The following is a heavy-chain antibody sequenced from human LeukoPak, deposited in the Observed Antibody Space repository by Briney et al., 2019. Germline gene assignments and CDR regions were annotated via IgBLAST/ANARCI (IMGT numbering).Heavy chain of an antibody. J-gene: IGHJ4*02. Sequence: GRSLRLSCAASGFTFSDYYMSWIRQAPGKGLEWVSYISSSGSTIYYADSVKGRFPISRDNAKNSLYLQMNSLRAEDTAVYYCARDLSGTTVRGFLDYWGQGTLVTVSS. CDR3: ARDLSGTTVRGFLDY. CDR1: GFTFSDYY. D-gene: IGHD3-10*01. CDR2: ISSSGSTI. V-gene: IGHV3-11*04.